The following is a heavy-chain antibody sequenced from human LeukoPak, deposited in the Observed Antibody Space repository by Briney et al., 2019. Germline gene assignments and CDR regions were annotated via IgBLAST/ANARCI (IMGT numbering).Heavy chain of an antibody. Sequence: SETLSLTCDVPGGSFSGYLWSWIRQSPGKGLEWIGEVNYRGSPHYSPSLESRVTISVDTSKNQLSLKLTSVTAADTALYYCSRSGLTGMREYERADYYYYGMDLWGQGTAVTV. CDR3: SRSGLTGMREYERADYYYYGMDL. D-gene: IGHD2-2*01. V-gene: IGHV4-34*01. CDR1: GGSFSGYL. CDR2: VNYRGSP. J-gene: IGHJ6*02.